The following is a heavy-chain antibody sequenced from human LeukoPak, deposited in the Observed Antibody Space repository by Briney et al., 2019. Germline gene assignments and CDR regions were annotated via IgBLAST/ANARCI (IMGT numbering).Heavy chain of an antibody. CDR3: ARRSEYYERWYFDL. J-gene: IGHJ2*01. Sequence: GESLKIFCKGSGYSFTSYWIGWVRQMPGNGLEWMGIIYPGDSDTRYSPSFQGQVTISADKSISTAYLQWSSLKASDTAMYYCARRSEYYERWYFDLWGRGTLVTVSS. CDR1: GYSFTSYW. CDR2: IYPGDSDT. D-gene: IGHD3-22*01. V-gene: IGHV5-51*01.